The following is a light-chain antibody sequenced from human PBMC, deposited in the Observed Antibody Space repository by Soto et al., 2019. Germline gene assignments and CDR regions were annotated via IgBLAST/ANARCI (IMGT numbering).Light chain of an antibody. Sequence: DIQMTQSPSSLSASVGERVTSTCQASQDISNYLNWYQQKPGKAPKLLIYDASNLETGVPSRFSGSGSGTDFTFTISSMHPEDIAPYYCQRYDNSPYTFGQGNKLEIK. CDR1: QDISNY. J-gene: IGKJ2*01. CDR3: QRYDNSPYT. V-gene: IGKV1-33*01. CDR2: DAS.